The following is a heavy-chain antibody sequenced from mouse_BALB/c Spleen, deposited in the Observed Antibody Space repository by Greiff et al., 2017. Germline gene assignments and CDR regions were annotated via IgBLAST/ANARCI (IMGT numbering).Heavy chain of an antibody. V-gene: IGHV1-52*01. D-gene: IGHD1-2*01. CDR1: GYTFTSYW. CDR2: IDPYDSET. CDR3: ARFITTATRAMDY. J-gene: IGHJ4*01. Sequence: QVQLQQPGAELVRPGASVKLSCKASGYTFTSYWMNWVKQRPEQGLECIGRIDPYDSETHYNHKFKDKAILTVDKSSSTAYMQLSSLTSEDSAVYYCARFITTATRAMDYWGQGTSVTVSS.